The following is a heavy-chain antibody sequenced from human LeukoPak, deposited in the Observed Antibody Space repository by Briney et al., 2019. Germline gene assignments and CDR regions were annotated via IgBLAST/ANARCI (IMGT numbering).Heavy chain of an antibody. V-gene: IGHV5-10-1*01. D-gene: IGHD6-6*01. CDR3: ARRPSEMGSSSDFDY. Sequence: GESLRISCKGSGYSFTSYWISWVRQMPGKGLEWMGRIDPSDSYTNYSPSFHGHVTISAAKSISTAYLQWSSLKASDTAMYYCARRPSEMGSSSDFDYWGQGTLVTVSS. J-gene: IGHJ4*02. CDR2: IDPSDSYT. CDR1: GYSFTSYW.